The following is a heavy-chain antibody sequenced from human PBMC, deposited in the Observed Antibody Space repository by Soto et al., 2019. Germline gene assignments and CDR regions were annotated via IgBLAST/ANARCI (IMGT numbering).Heavy chain of an antibody. CDR3: AKNGRAAAMSNSSDP. CDR1: GFTFSSYA. Sequence: EVQLLESGGGLVQPGGSLRLSCTGSGFTFSSYAMNWVRQAPGKGLECVSTISGSGGTTYYADSVKGRFTISRDNSKNTLYLQMSSLRAEDTAVYYCAKNGRAAAMSNSSDPWGQGTLVTVSS. V-gene: IGHV3-23*01. J-gene: IGHJ5*02. CDR2: ISGSGGTT. D-gene: IGHD6-13*01.